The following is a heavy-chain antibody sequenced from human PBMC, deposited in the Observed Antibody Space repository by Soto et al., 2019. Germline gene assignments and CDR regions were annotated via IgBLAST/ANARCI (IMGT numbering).Heavy chain of an antibody. D-gene: IGHD6-25*01. CDR1: GFTFSFYW. V-gene: IGHV3-7*05. Sequence: EVQLVESGGALVQPGGSLRLSCAGSGFTFSFYWMSWVRQAPGKGLEWVANIKQDGSERYYVDSVKGRFTISRDNAKNSLYLQMNCLRAEDTAVYYCARGLGGSGSGAYFDNWGQGTLVTVSS. CDR2: IKQDGSER. CDR3: ARGLGGSGSGAYFDN. J-gene: IGHJ4*02.